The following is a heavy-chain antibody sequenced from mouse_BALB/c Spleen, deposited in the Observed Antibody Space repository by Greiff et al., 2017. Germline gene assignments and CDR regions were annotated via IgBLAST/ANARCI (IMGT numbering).Heavy chain of an antibody. Sequence: QVQLQQSGPGLVQPSQSLSITCTVSGFSLTSYGVHWVRQSPGKGLEWLGVIWSGGCTDYNAAFISRLSISKDNSKSQVFFKMNSLQANDTAIYYCARKERAMDYWGQGTSVTVSS. CDR1: GFSLTSYG. CDR2: IWSGGCT. CDR3: ARKERAMDY. V-gene: IGHV2-2*02. J-gene: IGHJ4*01.